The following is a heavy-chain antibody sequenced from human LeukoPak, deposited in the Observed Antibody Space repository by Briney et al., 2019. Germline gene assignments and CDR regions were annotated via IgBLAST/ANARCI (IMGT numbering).Heavy chain of an antibody. CDR3: ARDLKGSYYDSSGYPGD. D-gene: IGHD3-22*01. J-gene: IGHJ4*02. CDR2: ISSSSSYI. Sequence: GGSLRLSCAASGFTFSSYAMSWVRQAPGKGLEWVSSISSSSSYIYYADSVKGRFTISRDNAKNSLYLQMNSLRAEDTAVYYCARDLKGSYYDSSGYPGDWGQGTLVTVSS. V-gene: IGHV3-21*04. CDR1: GFTFSSYA.